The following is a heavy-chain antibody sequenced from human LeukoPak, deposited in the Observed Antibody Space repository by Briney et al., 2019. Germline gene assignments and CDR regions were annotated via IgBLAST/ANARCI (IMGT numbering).Heavy chain of an antibody. CDR2: MNPNSGNT. Sequence: ASVKLSCKACGYTSPSYDINWVRQVTGQGLEWMGWMNPNSGNTGYAQKFQGRVTMTRNTSISTAYMELSSLRSEDTAVYYCARDENDYGDLWGQGTLVTVSS. CDR3: ARDENDYGDL. CDR1: GYTSPSYD. V-gene: IGHV1-8*01. J-gene: IGHJ4*02.